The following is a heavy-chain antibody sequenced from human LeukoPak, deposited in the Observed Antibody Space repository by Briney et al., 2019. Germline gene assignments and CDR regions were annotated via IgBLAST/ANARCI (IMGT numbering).Heavy chain of an antibody. J-gene: IGHJ4*02. Sequence: GGSLRLSCTASGFTFSDYAMSWVRQAPGKGLEWVSGISGSGGSIRYADSVKGRFIISRDNSKNTLYLQMNSLRAESTAVYYCAKGGDGYNYYFDYWGQETLVTVSS. CDR2: ISGSGGSI. D-gene: IGHD5-24*01. CDR3: AKGGDGYNYYFDY. CDR1: GFTFSDYA. V-gene: IGHV3-23*01.